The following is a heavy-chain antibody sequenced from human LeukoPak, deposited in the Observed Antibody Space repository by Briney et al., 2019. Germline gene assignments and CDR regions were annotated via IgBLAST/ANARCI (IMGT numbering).Heavy chain of an antibody. CDR3: ARDYYYDSSGYYYRHAFDI. CDR2: IKGDGSEK. J-gene: IGHJ3*02. D-gene: IGHD3-22*01. V-gene: IGHV3-7*01. CDR1: GFTFSSYW. Sequence: PGGSLRLSCAASGFTFSSYWMSWVRLAPGKGLEWVANIKGDGSEKWYADSVKGRFTISRDNAQNSVHLQMNSLRAEDTAVYHCARDYYYDSSGYYYRHAFDIWGQGTMVTVSS.